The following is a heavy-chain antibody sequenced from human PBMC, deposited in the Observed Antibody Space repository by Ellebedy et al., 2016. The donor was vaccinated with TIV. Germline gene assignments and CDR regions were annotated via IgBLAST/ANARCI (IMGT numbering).Heavy chain of an antibody. CDR3: ARSRFGLLWLGEFLY. V-gene: IGHV4-39*02. Sequence: SETLSLTXTVSGGSVTRTNYYWGWIRQRPGKGPEWIGNIYHTGTTFYNPSLKSRVTISLDTSKNHFSLKLSSVTAADTAVYYCARSRFGLLWLGEFLYWGQGTLVTVSS. J-gene: IGHJ4*02. D-gene: IGHD3-10*01. CDR2: IYHTGTT. CDR1: GGSVTRTNYY.